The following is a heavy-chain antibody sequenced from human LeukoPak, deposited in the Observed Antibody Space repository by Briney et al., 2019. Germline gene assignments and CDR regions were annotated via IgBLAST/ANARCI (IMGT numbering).Heavy chain of an antibody. CDR1: GYTFTSYA. Sequence: ASVKVSCKASGYTFTSYAMNWVRQAPGQGLEWMGWINTNTGNPTYAQGFTGRFVFSLDTSVSTAYLQISSLKAEDTAVYYCARAATYYDFWSPYYYYMDVWGKGTTVTISS. D-gene: IGHD3-3*01. V-gene: IGHV7-4-1*02. CDR3: ARAATYYDFWSPYYYYMDV. J-gene: IGHJ6*03. CDR2: INTNTGNP.